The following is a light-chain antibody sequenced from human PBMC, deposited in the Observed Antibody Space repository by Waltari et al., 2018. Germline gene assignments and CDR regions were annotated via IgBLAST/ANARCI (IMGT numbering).Light chain of an antibody. Sequence: EIVLTQSPGTLSLSPGEGASLSCRASQTIGNNYLAWYQQKVDQAPRLIIWGVSNRDADTPDRFIGSGSGTDFTLTITRLEPEDFAVYFCQQYGGSGVFGQGTKLEI. CDR1: QTIGNNY. J-gene: IGKJ2*01. CDR3: QQYGGSGV. V-gene: IGKV3-20*01. CDR2: GVS.